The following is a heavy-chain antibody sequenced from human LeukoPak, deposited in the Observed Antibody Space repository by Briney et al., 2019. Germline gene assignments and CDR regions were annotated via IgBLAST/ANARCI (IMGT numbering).Heavy chain of an antibody. Sequence: GGSLRLSCAASGFTFSSYAMHWVRQAPGKGLEWVAVISYDGSNKYYADSVKGRFTISRDNSKNTLYLQMNSLRAEDTAVYYCARHSGSPGDYWGQGTLVTVSS. CDR1: GFTFSSYA. CDR2: ISYDGSNK. V-gene: IGHV3-30-3*01. CDR3: ARHSGSPGDY. J-gene: IGHJ4*02. D-gene: IGHD1-26*01.